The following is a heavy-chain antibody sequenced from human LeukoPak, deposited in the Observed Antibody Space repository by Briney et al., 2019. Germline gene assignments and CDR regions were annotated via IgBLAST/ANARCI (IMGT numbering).Heavy chain of an antibody. CDR1: GFTFSSYA. CDR2: ISGSGGST. Sequence: GGSLRLSCAASGFTFSSYAMSWVRQAPGKGLEWVSAISGSGGSTYYADSVKGRFTISRDNAKNSLYLQMNSLRAEDTALYYCAKGARVVITPDLDYWGQGTLVTVSS. CDR3: AKGARVVITPDLDY. J-gene: IGHJ4*02. D-gene: IGHD3-22*01. V-gene: IGHV3-23*01.